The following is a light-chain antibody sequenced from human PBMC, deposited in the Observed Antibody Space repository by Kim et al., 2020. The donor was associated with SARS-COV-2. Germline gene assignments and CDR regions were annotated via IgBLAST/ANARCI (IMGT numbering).Light chain of an antibody. CDR3: QQYDSYPWT. CDR1: QGINNH. V-gene: IGKV1-16*02. Sequence: AAVGDRITIKCRTSQGINNHLAWFQQKPGRATKSLIYAASSLQSGVPSKFSGSGSGTDFTLTISSLQPEDFATYYCQQYDSYPWTFGQGTKVDIK. J-gene: IGKJ1*01. CDR2: AAS.